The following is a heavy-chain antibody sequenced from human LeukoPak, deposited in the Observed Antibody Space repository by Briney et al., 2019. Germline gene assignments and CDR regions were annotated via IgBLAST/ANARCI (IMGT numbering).Heavy chain of an antibody. Sequence: GASVKVSCEASGFTFTSYYMHWVRQAPGQGLEWMGIINPSGGSTSYAQKFQGRVTMTRDMSTSTVYMELSSLRSEDTAVYYCARDVGQIVVVPTAMGYTSWFDPWGQGTLVTVSS. CDR3: ARDVGQIVVVPTAMGYTSWFDP. V-gene: IGHV1-46*01. CDR2: INPSGGST. D-gene: IGHD2-2*01. CDR1: GFTFTSYY. J-gene: IGHJ5*02.